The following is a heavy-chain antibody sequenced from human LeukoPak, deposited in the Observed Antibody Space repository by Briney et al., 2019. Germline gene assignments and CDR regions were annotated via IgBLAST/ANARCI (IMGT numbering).Heavy chain of an antibody. J-gene: IGHJ5*02. D-gene: IGHD3-10*01. Sequence: GGSRRLSCATSGFTFGSDAMTWDRQAPGKGLEWVSGITGIDGSTYYADSVKGRFTISRDNSKNTLYLQMNSLRAEDTAAYYCAKDAVRGSGRINWFDLWGQGTPVSVSS. CDR2: ITGIDGST. V-gene: IGHV3-23*01. CDR1: GFTFGSDA. CDR3: AKDAVRGSGRINWFDL.